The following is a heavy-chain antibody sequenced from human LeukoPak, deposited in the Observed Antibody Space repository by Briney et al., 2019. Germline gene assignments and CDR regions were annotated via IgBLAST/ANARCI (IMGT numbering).Heavy chain of an antibody. Sequence: SETLSLTCTVSGGSIRSGSYYWSWIRRPAGKGLEWIGRIYTSGSTNYNPSLKSRVTISVDTSKNQFSLKLSSVTAADTAVYYCARGRVAVIDYWGQGTLVTVSS. CDR2: IYTSGST. D-gene: IGHD4-11*01. J-gene: IGHJ4*02. CDR3: ARGRVAVIDY. V-gene: IGHV4-61*02. CDR1: GGSIRSGSYY.